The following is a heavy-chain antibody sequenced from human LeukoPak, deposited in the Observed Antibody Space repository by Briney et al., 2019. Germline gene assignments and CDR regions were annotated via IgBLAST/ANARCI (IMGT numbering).Heavy chain of an antibody. CDR2: ISAYNGNT. CDR1: GGTFTSSA. Sequence: ASVKVSCKASGGTFTSSAFTWVRQAPGQGLEWIGWISAYNGNTNYAQKFQGRVTMTTDTSTSTAYMELRSLRSDDTAMYYCARFGLGKRIEVAGIPFDIWGQGTMVTVSS. V-gene: IGHV1-18*01. J-gene: IGHJ3*02. D-gene: IGHD6-19*01. CDR3: ARFGLGKRIEVAGIPFDI.